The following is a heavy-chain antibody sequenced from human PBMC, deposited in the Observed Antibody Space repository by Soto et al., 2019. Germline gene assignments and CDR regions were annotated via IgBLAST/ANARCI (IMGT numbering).Heavy chain of an antibody. D-gene: IGHD6-19*01. CDR1: GYTFSSYG. CDR2: ISSDGSKK. Sequence: PGGSLRLSCAASGYTFSSYGMHWVRQAPGKGLEWVAVISSDGSKKYYVDSVKGRFTISRDDSRTTVYLQMDSLRGADTAVYYCTRDQSSAFHHWGQGTLVTVSS. CDR3: TRDQSSAFHH. V-gene: IGHV3-30*03. J-gene: IGHJ4*02.